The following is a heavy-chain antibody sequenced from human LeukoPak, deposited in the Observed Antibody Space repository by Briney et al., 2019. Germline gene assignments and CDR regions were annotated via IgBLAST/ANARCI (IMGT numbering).Heavy chain of an antibody. CDR2: TSPSGGTI. CDR3: AREKKTEWTTGAFDM. CDR1: GFTFSSYA. Sequence: GGSLRLSCAASGFTFSSYAMSWVRQAPETGLEWLSYTSPSGGTIYYTDSVKGRFTMSRDNAQNALYLEMNSLRAEDAAVYYCAREKKTEWTTGAFDMWGQGTMVIVSS. V-gene: IGHV3-48*04. J-gene: IGHJ3*02. D-gene: IGHD3-3*01.